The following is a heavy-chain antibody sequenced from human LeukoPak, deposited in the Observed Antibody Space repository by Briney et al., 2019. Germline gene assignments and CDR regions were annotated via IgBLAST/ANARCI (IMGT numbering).Heavy chain of an antibody. CDR2: IYHGDSDT. V-gene: IGHV5-51*01. CDR1: GYSFTSYW. D-gene: IGHD2-21*01. CDR3: ARRGAYCGGDCYTDY. Sequence: GESLKISCKGSGYSFTSYWIGWVRQMPGKGLEWIGIIYHGDSDTRYSPSFQGQVTISADKSISTAYLQWSSLKASDTAMYYCARRGAYCGGDCYTDYWGQGTLVTVSS. J-gene: IGHJ4*02.